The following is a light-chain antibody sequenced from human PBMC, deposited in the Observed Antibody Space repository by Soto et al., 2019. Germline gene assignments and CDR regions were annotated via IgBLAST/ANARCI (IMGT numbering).Light chain of an antibody. V-gene: IGKV3-15*01. CDR3: QQYNNWTRT. J-gene: IGKJ4*01. CDR2: GAS. Sequence: MTHSPATLSVSPWERSTLSCRASQSVSRNLAWYQKKNGKAPRLLIYGASTRATGIPARFSGSGYGTELTLTISSMQSEDFEVYYCQQYNNWTRTFGGGTKVDIK. CDR1: QSVSRN.